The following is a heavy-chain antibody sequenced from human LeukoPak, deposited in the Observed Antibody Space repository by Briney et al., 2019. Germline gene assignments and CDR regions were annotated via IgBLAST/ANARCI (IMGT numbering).Heavy chain of an antibody. V-gene: IGHV1-18*04. CDR2: VSTYNGNT. Sequence: ASVKVSCKASGYSFTGYYIHWVRQAPGQGLEWMGWVSTYNGNTNYAQKFQDRLTLTAETSTATAYMELRGLRSDDTAVYFCARGSEFDYWGQGTLVTVSS. CDR3: ARGSEFDY. CDR1: GYSFTGYY. D-gene: IGHD1-14*01. J-gene: IGHJ4*02.